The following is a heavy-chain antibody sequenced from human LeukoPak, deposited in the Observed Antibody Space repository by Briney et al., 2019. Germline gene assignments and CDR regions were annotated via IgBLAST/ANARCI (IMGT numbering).Heavy chain of an antibody. D-gene: IGHD3-10*02. V-gene: IGHV3-7*01. Sequence: GGSLRLSCAASGFTFNTHWMTWVRQAPGRGLEWVANVRQDGGEGHYVDSVKGRFTVSRDNAENSLYLQLNSLRVEDTAVYYCVTRLCSISACRASSYLSFDVWGKGTTVTVSS. J-gene: IGHJ6*04. CDR1: GFTFNTHW. CDR3: VTRLCSISACRASSYLSFDV. CDR2: VRQDGGEG.